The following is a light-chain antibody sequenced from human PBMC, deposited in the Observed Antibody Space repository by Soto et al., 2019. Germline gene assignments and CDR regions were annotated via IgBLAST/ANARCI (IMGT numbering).Light chain of an antibody. V-gene: IGKV3-20*01. CDR3: QQYGRTSST. CDR1: QSVSTNF. J-gene: IGKJ1*01. Sequence: EIVLTQSPGTLSLSPGEGATLSCRASQSVSTNFFAWYQQKPGQAPRLPIYGASPRATGIPDSFSGSGSGTDFTLPITRLEPEAFAVYYYQQYGRTSSTFRQGTKVEI. CDR2: GAS.